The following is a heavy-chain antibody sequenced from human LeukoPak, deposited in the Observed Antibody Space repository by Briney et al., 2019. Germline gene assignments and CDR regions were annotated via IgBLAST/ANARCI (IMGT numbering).Heavy chain of an antibody. Sequence: SETLSHTCTVSGGSISSYYWSWIRQPAGKGLEWIGRIYTSGSTNYNPSLKSRVTMSVDTSKNQFSLKLSSVTAADTAVYYCARGHRGYDWHYYYYMDVWGKGTTVTVSS. CDR1: GGSISSYY. CDR2: IYTSGST. J-gene: IGHJ6*03. CDR3: ARGHRGYDWHYYYYMDV. V-gene: IGHV4-4*07. D-gene: IGHD5-12*01.